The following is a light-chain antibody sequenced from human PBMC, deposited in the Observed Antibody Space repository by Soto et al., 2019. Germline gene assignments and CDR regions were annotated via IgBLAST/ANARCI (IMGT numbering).Light chain of an antibody. Sequence: QSVLTQPPSASGPPGQRVTISCSGRNSNIGSNSVSWYQHLPGTAPKLLIYDNNQRPSGVPDRFSGSKSGTSASLAIRGLRPEDEADYYCSSYTSTTTRVFGTGTKVTVL. J-gene: IGLJ1*01. V-gene: IGLV1-47*02. CDR3: SSYTSTTTRV. CDR1: NSNIGSNS. CDR2: DNN.